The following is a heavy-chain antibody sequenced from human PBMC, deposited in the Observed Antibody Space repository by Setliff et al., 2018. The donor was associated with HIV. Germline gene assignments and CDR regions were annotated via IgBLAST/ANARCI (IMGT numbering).Heavy chain of an antibody. CDR3: AKDRNRYSSGWYVY. CDR2: IWYYGSNE. Sequence: GESLKISCAASEFTFNNYGMHWVRQAPGRGLEWVAVIWYYGSNEDYADSVKGRFTISRDNSKNTLYLQMNSLRAEDTAVYYCAKDRNRYSSGWYVYWGQGTLVTVSS. V-gene: IGHV3-33*06. D-gene: IGHD6-19*01. J-gene: IGHJ4*02. CDR1: EFTFNNYG.